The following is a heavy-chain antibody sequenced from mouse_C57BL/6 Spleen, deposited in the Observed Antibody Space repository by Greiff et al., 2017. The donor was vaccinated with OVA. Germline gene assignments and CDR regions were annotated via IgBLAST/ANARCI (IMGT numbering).Heavy chain of an antibody. CDR3: ARQDVIYYDYDVWFAY. CDR1: GFTFSSYT. CDR2: ISGGGGNT. J-gene: IGHJ3*01. Sequence: EVQLVESGGGLVKPGGSLKLSCAASGFTFSSYTMSWVRQTPEKRLEWVATISGGGGNTYYPDSVKGRFTISRDNAKNTLYLQMSSLRSEDTALYYGARQDVIYYDYDVWFAYWGQGTLVTVSA. D-gene: IGHD2-4*01. V-gene: IGHV5-9*01.